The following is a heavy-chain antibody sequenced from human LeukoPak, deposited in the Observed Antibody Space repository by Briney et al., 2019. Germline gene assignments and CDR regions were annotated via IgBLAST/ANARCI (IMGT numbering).Heavy chain of an antibody. J-gene: IGHJ5*02. V-gene: IGHV4-4*07. CDR2: IYTSGST. CDR3: ARRRTSYSILSWFDP. Sequence: SETLSLTCTVSGGSISSYYWSWIRQPAGKGLEWIGRIYTSGSTNYNPSLKSRVTISVDTSKNQFSLKLSSVTAADTAVYFCARRRTSYSILSWFDPWTQGTLVTVSS. CDR1: GGSISSYY. D-gene: IGHD3-3*02.